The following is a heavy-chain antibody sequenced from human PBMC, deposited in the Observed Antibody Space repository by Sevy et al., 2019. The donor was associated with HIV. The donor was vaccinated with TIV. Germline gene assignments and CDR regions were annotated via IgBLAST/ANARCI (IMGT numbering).Heavy chain of an antibody. CDR1: GYSFTSYW. D-gene: IGHD2-2*01. J-gene: IGHJ5*02. CDR2: IDPSDSYT. V-gene: IGHV5-10-1*01. Sequence: GESLKISCKGSGYSFTSYWISWVRQMPGKGLEWMGRIDPSDSYTNYSPSFQGHVTISADKSISTAYLQWSSLKASDTAMYYCARLYCSSTSCYLVDGWFDPWGQGTLVTVSS. CDR3: ARLYCSSTSCYLVDGWFDP.